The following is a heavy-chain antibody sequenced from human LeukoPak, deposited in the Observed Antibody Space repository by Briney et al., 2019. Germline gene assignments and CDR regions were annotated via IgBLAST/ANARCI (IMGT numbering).Heavy chain of an antibody. CDR2: IYYSGST. CDR3: ARVKYDSSGYYIDY. V-gene: IGHV4-61*05. J-gene: IGHJ4*02. Sequence: ASETLSLTCTVSGGSVITTNYYGGWIRQHPGKGLEWIGYIYYSGSTYYNPSLKSRVTISVDKSKNQFSLKLSSVTAADTAVYYCARVKYDSSGYYIDYWGQGTLVTVPS. D-gene: IGHD3-22*01. CDR1: GGSVITTNYY.